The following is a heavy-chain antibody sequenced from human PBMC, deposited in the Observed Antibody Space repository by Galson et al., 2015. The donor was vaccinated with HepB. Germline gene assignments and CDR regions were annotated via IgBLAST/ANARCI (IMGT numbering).Heavy chain of an antibody. CDR1: GFKFDDSA. Sequence: SLRLSCAASGFKFDDSAMHWVQQRPGRGLEWVSGITWNSGNIGYAGSVKGRFTISRDNAKRSLYLQMNSLRPDDTAFYYCTTSRYFDWLIGYWGQGTLVTVSS. CDR3: TTSRYFDWLIGY. CDR2: ITWNSGNI. V-gene: IGHV3-9*01. D-gene: IGHD3-9*01. J-gene: IGHJ4*02.